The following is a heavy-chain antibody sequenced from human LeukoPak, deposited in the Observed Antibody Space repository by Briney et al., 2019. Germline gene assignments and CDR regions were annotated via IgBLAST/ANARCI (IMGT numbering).Heavy chain of an antibody. V-gene: IGHV1-2*02. D-gene: IGHD3-3*01. J-gene: IGHJ6*02. CDR2: INPNSGGT. Sequence: AASVKVSCKASGYTFTGYYMHWVRQAPGQGLEWMGWINPNSGGTNYAQKFQGRVTMTRDTSISTAYMEPSRLRSDDTAVYYCARGPPYWSGYHRPYGMDVWGQGTTVTVSS. CDR1: GYTFTGYY. CDR3: ARGPPYWSGYHRPYGMDV.